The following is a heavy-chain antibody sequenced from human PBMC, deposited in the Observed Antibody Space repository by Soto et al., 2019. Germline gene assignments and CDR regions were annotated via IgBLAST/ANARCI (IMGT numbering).Heavy chain of an antibody. J-gene: IGHJ6*03. Sequence: SETLSLTCAVYGGSFSGYYWSWIRQPPGKGLEWIGEINHSGSTNYNPSLKSRVTISVDTSKNQFSLKLSSVTAADTAVYYCARLGIVVVPAAMPDMDVWGKGTTVTVSS. V-gene: IGHV4-34*01. D-gene: IGHD2-2*01. CDR3: ARLGIVVVPAAMPDMDV. CDR1: GGSFSGYY. CDR2: INHSGST.